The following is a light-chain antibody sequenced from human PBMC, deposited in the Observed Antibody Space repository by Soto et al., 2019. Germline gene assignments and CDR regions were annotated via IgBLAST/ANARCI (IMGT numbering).Light chain of an antibody. J-gene: IGKJ4*01. CDR3: QQAHSFPLT. Sequence: DIQMTQSPSSVSASVGDTVTITCRASQDISSWLAWFQQKPGRAPKLLLYAASSLQSGVPSRFSGSGSGADFTLTITSLQPEDFTTYYCQQAHSFPLTFGGGTKVEIK. CDR1: QDISSW. CDR2: AAS. V-gene: IGKV1-12*01.